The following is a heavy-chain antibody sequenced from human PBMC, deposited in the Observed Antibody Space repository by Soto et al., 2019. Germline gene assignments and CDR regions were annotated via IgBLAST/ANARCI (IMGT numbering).Heavy chain of an antibody. V-gene: IGHV4-34*01. CDR3: ARRGYSSGWYQPLDY. Sequence: SEPLSLTCAVYGGSFSGYYWSWIRQPTGKGLEWIGEINHSGSTNYNPPPKSRVTISVDTSKNQFSLKLSSVTAADTAVYYCARRGYSSGWYQPLDYWGQGTLVTVSS. CDR2: INHSGST. CDR1: GGSFSGYY. J-gene: IGHJ4*02. D-gene: IGHD6-19*01.